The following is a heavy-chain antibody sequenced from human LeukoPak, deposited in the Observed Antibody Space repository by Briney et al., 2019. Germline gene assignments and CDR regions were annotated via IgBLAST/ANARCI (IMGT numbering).Heavy chain of an antibody. J-gene: IGHJ4*02. CDR2: INPNSGGT. D-gene: IGHD6-19*01. CDR3: ARAPRGIAVAGIPDY. CDR1: GYTSTGYY. V-gene: IGHV1-2*02. Sequence: ASVKVSCKASGYTSTGYYMHWVRQAPGQGLEWMGWINPNSGGTNYAQKFQGRVTMTRDTSISTAYMELSRLRSDDTAVYYCARAPRGIAVAGIPDYWGQGTLVTVSS.